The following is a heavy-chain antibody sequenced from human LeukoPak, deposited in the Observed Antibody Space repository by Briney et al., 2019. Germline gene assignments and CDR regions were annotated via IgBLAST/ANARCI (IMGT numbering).Heavy chain of an antibody. V-gene: IGHV4-59*01. CDR1: GGSISSYY. CDR2: IQYSGTT. D-gene: IGHD3-22*01. J-gene: IGHJ4*02. Sequence: PSETPSLTCSVSGGSISSYYWSWIRQPPGKGLEWIGYIQYSGTTNYNPSLKSRVTISVDTSKNHLSLKMTSVTAADTAVYYCARSIFTTTSHPYFCDFWGQGTLVTVSS. CDR3: ARSIFTTTSHPYFCDF.